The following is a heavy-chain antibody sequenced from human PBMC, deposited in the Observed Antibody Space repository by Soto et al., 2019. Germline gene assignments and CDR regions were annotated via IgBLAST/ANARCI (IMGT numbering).Heavy chain of an antibody. J-gene: IGHJ4*02. D-gene: IGHD1-1*01. CDR3: ARGRYGDY. Sequence: QVHLVQSGAEVKKPGASVKVSCKGSGYTFTSYGITWVRQAPGQGLEWMGWISAHNGNTDYAQKLQGRVTVTRDTSTSTAYMELRSLRYVGTAVYYCARGRYGDYWGQGALVTVSS. V-gene: IGHV1-18*01. CDR1: GYTFTSYG. CDR2: ISAHNGNT.